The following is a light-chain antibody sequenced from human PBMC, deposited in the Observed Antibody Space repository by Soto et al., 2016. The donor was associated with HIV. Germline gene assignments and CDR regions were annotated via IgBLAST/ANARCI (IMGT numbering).Light chain of an antibody. J-gene: IGLJ1*01. Sequence: SYELTQPPSVSVSPRQTASIPCSGDKLGDKYACWYQHKPGQSPVLVIFQDNRRPSGIPERFSGANSGNTATLTISGTQPMDEADYSCQAWDSNTAVFGTGTKVTVL. CDR2: QDN. CDR3: QAWDSNTAV. CDR1: KLGDKY. V-gene: IGLV3-1*01.